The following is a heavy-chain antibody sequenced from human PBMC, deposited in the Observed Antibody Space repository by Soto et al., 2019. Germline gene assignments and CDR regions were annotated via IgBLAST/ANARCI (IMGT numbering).Heavy chain of an antibody. CDR3: AGDPDSHYNDSHASSYP. J-gene: IGHJ5*02. CDR2: ISAYNGNT. V-gene: IGHV1-18*01. Sequence: ASVKVSCKASGYTFTNYAMHWVRQAPGQRLEWMGWISAYNGNTKYAQKLQGRVTMTTDTSTSTAYMELRSLRSDDTAVYYCAGDPDSHYNDSHASSYPWGQGTLVTVS. D-gene: IGHD4-4*01. CDR1: GYTFTNYA.